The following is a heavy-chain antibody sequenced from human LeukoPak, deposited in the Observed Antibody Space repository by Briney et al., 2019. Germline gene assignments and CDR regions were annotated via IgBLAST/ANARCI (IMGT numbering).Heavy chain of an antibody. D-gene: IGHD6-13*01. V-gene: IGHV5-51*01. J-gene: IGHJ3*02. CDR3: ARQAGSSSWYLPPDAFDI. CDR1: GYSFTSYW. CDR2: IYPGDSDT. Sequence: GESLKISCKGSGYSFTSYWIGWVRQMPGKGLEWMGIIYPGDSDTRYSPSFQGQVTISADKSISTAYLQWSSLKASDTAMYYCARQAGSSSWYLPPDAFDIWGQGTMVTVSS.